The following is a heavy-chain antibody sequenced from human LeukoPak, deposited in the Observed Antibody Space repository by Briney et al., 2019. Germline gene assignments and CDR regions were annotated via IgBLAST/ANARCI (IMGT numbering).Heavy chain of an antibody. CDR3: ARGRHYDYVWGSYLYYFDY. D-gene: IGHD3-16*02. Sequence: SETLSLTCTVSGGSISSYYWSWIRQPPGKGLEWIGYIYYSGSTNYNPSLKSRVTISVDTSKNQFSLKLSSVTAADTAVYYCARGRHYDYVWGSYLYYFDYWGQGTLVTVSS. J-gene: IGHJ4*02. V-gene: IGHV4-59*08. CDR1: GGSISSYY. CDR2: IYYSGST.